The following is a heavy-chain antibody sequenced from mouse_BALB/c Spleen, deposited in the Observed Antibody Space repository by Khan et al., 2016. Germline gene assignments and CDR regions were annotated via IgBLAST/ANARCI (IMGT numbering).Heavy chain of an antibody. J-gene: IGHJ4*01. CDR1: GYSITSDYA. CDR3: ARNYDAMDY. Sequence: EVQLQESGPGLVKPSQSLSLTCTVTGYSITSDYAWNWIRQFPGNKLEWMGYISYSGSTSYNPSLKSRISITRDTSKNQFFLQLNSVTTEDTASYYCARNYDAMDYWGQGTSVTVSS. V-gene: IGHV3-2*02. CDR2: ISYSGST.